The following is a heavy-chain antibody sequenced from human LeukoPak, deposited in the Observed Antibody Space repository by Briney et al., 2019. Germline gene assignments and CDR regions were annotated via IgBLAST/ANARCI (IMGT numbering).Heavy chain of an antibody. V-gene: IGHV4-30-4*01. CDR2: IYSSGST. J-gene: IGHJ3*02. CDR3: ARLREYAFDI. D-gene: IGHD3-10*01. Sequence: KPSETLSLTCTVSGGSISSYYWSWIRQPPGKGLEWIGYIYSSGSTSYNPSLKSRVTISLDTSKNQFSLKLSSVTAADTAVYYCARLREYAFDIWGQGTMVTVSS. CDR1: GGSISSYY.